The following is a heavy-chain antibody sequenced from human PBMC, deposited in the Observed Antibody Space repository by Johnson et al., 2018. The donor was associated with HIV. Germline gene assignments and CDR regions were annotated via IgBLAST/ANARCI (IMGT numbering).Heavy chain of an antibody. CDR3: ARERYTTGLYSGSYGAFDM. D-gene: IGHD1-26*01. J-gene: IGHJ3*02. V-gene: IGHV3-20*04. CDR1: GFTFDDYG. Sequence: VQLVESGGGVVRPGGSLRLSCAASGFTFDDYGMSWVRQVSGKGLEWVSGLNWSGGRKYYVDSVRGRFTISRDNAKNSLYLKMNSLRAEDTAVYYCARERYTTGLYSGSYGAFDMWGQGTMVTVSS. CDR2: LNWSGGRK.